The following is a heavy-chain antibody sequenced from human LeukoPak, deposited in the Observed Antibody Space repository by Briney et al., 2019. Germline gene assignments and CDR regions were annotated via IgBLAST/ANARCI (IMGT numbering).Heavy chain of an antibody. CDR1: GFTFSSYE. V-gene: IGHV3-48*03. Sequence: PGGSLRLSCAASGFTFSSYEMNWVRQAPGKGLEWVSYIGSSGSTIYYADSVKGRFTISRDNAKNSLYLQMHSLRAEDMAVYYCARDLMGWDLHYFDYWGQGTLVTVSS. J-gene: IGHJ4*02. D-gene: IGHD1-26*01. CDR2: IGSSGSTI. CDR3: ARDLMGWDLHYFDY.